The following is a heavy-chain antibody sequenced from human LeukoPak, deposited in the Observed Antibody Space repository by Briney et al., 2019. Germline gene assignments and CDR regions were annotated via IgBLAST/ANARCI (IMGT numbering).Heavy chain of an antibody. D-gene: IGHD5-24*01. CDR1: GFTFTGHY. CDR2: INPNSGGT. V-gene: IGHV1-2*02. Sequence: ASMKVSCKTSGFTFTGHYMHWVRQAPGQGLEWMGWINPNSGGTNYAQQFQGRLTMTRDTSISTAYMELSSLRSEDTAVYYCARLGRGYNDHAFDVWGQGTMVTVSS. J-gene: IGHJ3*01. CDR3: ARLGRGYNDHAFDV.